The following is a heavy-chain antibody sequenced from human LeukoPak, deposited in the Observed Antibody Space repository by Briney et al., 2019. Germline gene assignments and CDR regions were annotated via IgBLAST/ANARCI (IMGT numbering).Heavy chain of an antibody. Sequence: SETLSLTCAVSGGSFSAGYWSWIRQPPGKGLEWVGEIYHGGTTDYNLSLMSRVTLSVDTSKTQFSLRLSSVTAADTAVYYCAPREGSWGQGTLVTVSS. D-gene: IGHD1-26*01. CDR3: APREGS. V-gene: IGHV4-34*01. CDR2: IYHGGTT. J-gene: IGHJ5*02. CDR1: GGSFSAGY.